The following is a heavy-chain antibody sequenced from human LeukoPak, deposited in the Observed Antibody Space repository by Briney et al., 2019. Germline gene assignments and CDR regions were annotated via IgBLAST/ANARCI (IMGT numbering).Heavy chain of an antibody. CDR1: GFTFSSYA. Sequence: GGSLRLSCAASGFTFSSYAMSWVRQAPGKGLEWVSAISGSGGSSYYADSVKGRFTISRDNSKNTLYLQMNSLRAEDTAVYYCAKDGYKVAVAGTSHFDYWGQGTLVTVSS. D-gene: IGHD6-19*01. V-gene: IGHV3-23*01. CDR3: AKDGYKVAVAGTSHFDY. CDR2: ISGSGGSS. J-gene: IGHJ4*02.